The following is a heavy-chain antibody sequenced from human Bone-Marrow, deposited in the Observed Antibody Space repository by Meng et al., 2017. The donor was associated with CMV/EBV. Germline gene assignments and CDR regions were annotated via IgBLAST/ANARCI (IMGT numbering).Heavy chain of an antibody. V-gene: IGHV3-48*04. J-gene: IGHJ3*02. CDR2: ISSSGSTI. D-gene: IGHD3-3*01. CDR1: GFTFSSYG. CDR3: ARSRSYYDFWSGSDAFDI. Sequence: GGSLRLSCAASGFTFSSYGMSWVRQAPGKGLEWVSYISSSGSTIYYADSVKGRFTISRDNAKNSLYLQMNSLRAEDTAVYYCARSRSYYDFWSGSDAFDIWGQGTMVTVSS.